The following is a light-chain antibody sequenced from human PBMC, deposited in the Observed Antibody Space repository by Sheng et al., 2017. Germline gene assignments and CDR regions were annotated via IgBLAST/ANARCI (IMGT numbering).Light chain of an antibody. CDR2: DAS. V-gene: IGKV3D-20*02. J-gene: IGKJ4*01. Sequence: EIVLTQSPGTLSLSPGERATLSCRASQSVVNNYLAWYQQKPGQAPRLLIYDASSRATGVPTRFSGSGSETDFTLTISSLEPDDSAVYYCQQRTFWPPLTFGGGPRWRS. CDR3: QQRTFWPPLT. CDR1: QSVVNNY.